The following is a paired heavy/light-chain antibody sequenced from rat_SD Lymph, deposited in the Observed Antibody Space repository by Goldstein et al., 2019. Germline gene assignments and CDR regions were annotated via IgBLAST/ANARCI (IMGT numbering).Heavy chain of an antibody. CDR3: TRRAYGSPFDY. Sequence: QVQLTESGPGLVHPSETLSLTCTVSGFSLTGYSVYWVRQPSGKGLEWMGRMRYNGDTSYNSALKSRLSISRDTSKNQVFLKMNSLQTDDTGTYYCTRRAYGSPFDYWGQGVMVTVSS. V-gene: IGHV2-8*01. D-gene: IGHD1-3*01. J-gene: IGHJ2*01. CDR1: GFSLTGYS. CDR2: MRYNGDT.
Light chain of an antibody. CDR1: QNVGIN. V-gene: IGKV6S4*01. Sequence: NTVMTQSPTSMFTSVGDRVTMSCKASQNVGINVGWYQQKTGQSPKRLIYWASNRDTGVPDRFTGSGSGTDFTLTISNMQAEDPAIYYCLQHNSYPTFGGGTKLELK. CDR3: LQHNSYPT. J-gene: IGKJ1*01. CDR2: WAS.